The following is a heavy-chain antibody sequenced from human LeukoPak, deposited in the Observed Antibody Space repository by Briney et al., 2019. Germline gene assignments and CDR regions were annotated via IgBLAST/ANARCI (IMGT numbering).Heavy chain of an antibody. J-gene: IGHJ6*03. CDR1: GFTFSGYS. CDR3: ARDKGDYYYYYMDV. V-gene: IGHV3-48*01. D-gene: IGHD3-10*01. Sequence: GGSLRLSCAGSGFTFSGYSMHWVRQAPGKGLEWVAYISTSGSSAYYTDSVQGRFTISRDNAKNSLYLQMNTLRAEDTAVYYCARDKGDYYYYYMDVWGKGTTVTVSS. CDR2: ISTSGSSA.